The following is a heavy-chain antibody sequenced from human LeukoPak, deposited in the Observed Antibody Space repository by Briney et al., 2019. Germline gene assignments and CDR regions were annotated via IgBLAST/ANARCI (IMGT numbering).Heavy chain of an antibody. CDR2: ISGSGNST. CDR1: GFTFSIYA. CDR3: AKRRD. V-gene: IGHV3-23*01. Sequence: GGSLRLSCAASGFTFSIYAMSWVRQAPGTGLEWISVISGSGNSTYYADSEKGRFTISRDNSKNTLYLQMDSLRAEDTAVYYCAKRRDWGQGTLVTVSS. J-gene: IGHJ4*02.